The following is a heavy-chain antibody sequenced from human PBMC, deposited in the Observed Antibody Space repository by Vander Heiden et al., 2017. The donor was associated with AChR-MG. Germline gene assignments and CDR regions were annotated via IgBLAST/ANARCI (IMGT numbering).Heavy chain of an antibody. J-gene: IGHJ4*02. Sequence: EVQLLESGGGLVQPGGSLRLSCAASGFTFSSYAMSWVRQAPGKGLEWVSAISGSGGSTYYADSVKGRFTISRDNSKNTLYLQMNSLRAEDTAVYYCAKDIRHKYITIFGVVIISFDYWGQGTLVTVSS. CDR3: AKDIRHKYITIFGVVIISFDY. D-gene: IGHD3-3*01. CDR2: ISGSGGST. V-gene: IGHV3-23*01. CDR1: GFTFSSYA.